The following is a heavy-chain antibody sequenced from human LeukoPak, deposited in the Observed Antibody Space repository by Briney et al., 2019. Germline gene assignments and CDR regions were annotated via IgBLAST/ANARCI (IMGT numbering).Heavy chain of an antibody. J-gene: IGHJ5*02. CDR1: GFTFSSYA. D-gene: IGHD3-10*01. Sequence: PGGSLRLSCAASGFTFSSYAMSWVRQAPGKGLEWVSAISGSGGSTYYADSVKGRFTISRDNSKNTLYLQMNSLRAEDTAVYYCAREDTMVRGVIISNWFDPWGQGTLVTVSS. CDR3: AREDTMVRGVIISNWFDP. CDR2: ISGSGGST. V-gene: IGHV3-23*01.